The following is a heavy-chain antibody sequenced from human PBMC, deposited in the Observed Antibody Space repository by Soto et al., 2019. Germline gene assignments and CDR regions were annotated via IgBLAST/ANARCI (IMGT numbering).Heavy chain of an antibody. J-gene: IGHJ5*02. Sequence: VKVSCKASGYTFTSYAMHWVRQAPGQRLEWMGWINAGNGNTKYSQKFQGRVTITRDTSASTAYMELSSLRSEDTAVYYCARDKAAMALPYLDPWGQGTLVTVSS. CDR2: INAGNGNT. V-gene: IGHV1-3*01. D-gene: IGHD5-18*01. CDR3: ARDKAAMALPYLDP. CDR1: GYTFTSYA.